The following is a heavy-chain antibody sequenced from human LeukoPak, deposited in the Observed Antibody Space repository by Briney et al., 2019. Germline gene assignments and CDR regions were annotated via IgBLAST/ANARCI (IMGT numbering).Heavy chain of an antibody. D-gene: IGHD3-16*01. CDR2: TYYRSKWYN. CDR1: GDSVSSNSAG. J-gene: IGHJ5*02. Sequence: SQTLSLTCAISGDSVSSNSAGWSWIRQSPSRGLEWLGRTYYRSKWYNDFAISVKSRITINPDTSKNQFSLQLNSVTPEDTAVYYCARGGGAIATWGQGTLVTVSS. CDR3: ARGGGAIAT. V-gene: IGHV6-1*01.